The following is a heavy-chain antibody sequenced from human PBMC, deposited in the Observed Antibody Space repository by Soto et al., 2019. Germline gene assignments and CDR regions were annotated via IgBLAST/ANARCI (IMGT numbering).Heavy chain of an antibody. CDR2: IIPIFGTA. Sequence: QVQLVQSGAEVKKPGSSVKVSCKASGGTFSSYAISWVRQAPGQGLEWMGGIIPIFGTANYAQKFQGRVTITADESTSTAYMELSSLRSEETAVYYCARDGINYYDSSGSISGRVKAFDYWGQGTLVTVSS. J-gene: IGHJ4*02. D-gene: IGHD3-22*01. CDR3: ARDGINYYDSSGSISGRVKAFDY. V-gene: IGHV1-69*01. CDR1: GGTFSSYA.